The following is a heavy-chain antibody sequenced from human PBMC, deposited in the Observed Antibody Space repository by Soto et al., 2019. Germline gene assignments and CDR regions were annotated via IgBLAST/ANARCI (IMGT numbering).Heavy chain of an antibody. J-gene: IGHJ6*02. CDR3: AKGLEDYRGRDYYYGLDV. V-gene: IGHV3-23*01. CDR1: GFIFRSYV. Sequence: GGSLRLSCAASGFIFRSYVMNWVRQAPGKGLEWVSVISGSGGGTYYADSVKGRFTISRDNSNNKLYLQMNRLRAEDTAVYYCAKGLEDYRGRDYYYGLDVWGQGTTVTVSS. CDR2: ISGSGGGT. D-gene: IGHD1-26*01.